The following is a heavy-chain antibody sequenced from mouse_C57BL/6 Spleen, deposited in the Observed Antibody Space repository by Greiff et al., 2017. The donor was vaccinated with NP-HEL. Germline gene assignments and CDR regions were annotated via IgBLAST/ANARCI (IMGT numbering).Heavy chain of an antibody. J-gene: IGHJ4*01. V-gene: IGHV1-42*01. Sequence: VQLQQSGPELVKPGASVKISCKASGYSFTGYYMNWVKQSPEKSLEWIGEINPSTGGTTYNQKFKAKATLTVDKSSSTAYMQLKSLTSEYSAVYYCALYYYGSSYSYAMDYWGQGTSVTVSS. CDR2: INPSTGGT. D-gene: IGHD1-1*01. CDR1: GYSFTGYY. CDR3: ALYYYGSSYSYAMDY.